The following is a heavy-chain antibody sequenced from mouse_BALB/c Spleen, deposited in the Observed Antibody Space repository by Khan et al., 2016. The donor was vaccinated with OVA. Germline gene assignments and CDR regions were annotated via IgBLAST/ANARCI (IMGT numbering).Heavy chain of an antibody. CDR2: IVYSGNT. J-gene: IGHJ2*01. V-gene: IGHV3-8*02. D-gene: IGHD1-2*01. Sequence: VQLQQSGPSLVKPSQTLSLTCSVTGDSITSGYWNWSRKFPGNKLEYMGYIVYSGNTYYNPSLESRISITRDTSKNHYYLQLNSVTTEETATYYCVSYDGYCFDYWGQGTTLTVSS. CDR3: VSYDGYCFDY. CDR1: GDSITSGY.